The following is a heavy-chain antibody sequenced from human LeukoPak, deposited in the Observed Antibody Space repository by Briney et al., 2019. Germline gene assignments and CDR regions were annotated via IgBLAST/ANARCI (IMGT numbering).Heavy chain of an antibody. J-gene: IGHJ4*02. V-gene: IGHV3-30*04. CDR3: ARGIAGYCSSTSCYRGVTD. CDR1: GFTFSSYA. CDR2: ISYDGNNK. Sequence: GGSLRLSCAASGFTFSSYAMHWVRQAPGKGLEWVAVISYDGNNKYYADSVKGRFIISRDNSKNTLYLQMNSLRAEDTAVYYCARGIAGYCSSTSCYRGVTDWGQGTLVTVSS. D-gene: IGHD2-2*02.